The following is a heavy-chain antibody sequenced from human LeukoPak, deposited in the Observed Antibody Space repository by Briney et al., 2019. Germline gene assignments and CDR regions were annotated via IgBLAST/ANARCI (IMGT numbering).Heavy chain of an antibody. D-gene: IGHD6-19*01. J-gene: IGHJ4*02. CDR3: ARASVAGYFDY. CDR1: GYTFTSYG. Sequence: ASVKVSCKASGYTFTSYGISWVRQAPGQGLEWMGWISAYSGDTNYAQKFQGRVTITADESTSTAYMELSSLRSEDTAVYYCARASVAGYFDYWGQGTLVTVSS. CDR2: ISAYSGDT. V-gene: IGHV1-18*01.